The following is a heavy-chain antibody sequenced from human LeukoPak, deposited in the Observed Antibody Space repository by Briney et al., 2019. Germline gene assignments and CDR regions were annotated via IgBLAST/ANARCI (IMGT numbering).Heavy chain of an antibody. CDR1: AGSISSSEYY. V-gene: IGHV4-39*02. J-gene: IGHJ6*03. CDR3: MDV. CDR2: ISYSGNT. Sequence: SETLSLTCTVSAGSISSSEYYWGWIRQSPGKGLEWIGRISYSGNTYYNPSLKSRVTISVDTSKNHFSLRLSSVTAADTAVYYYMDVWGEGTTVAVSS.